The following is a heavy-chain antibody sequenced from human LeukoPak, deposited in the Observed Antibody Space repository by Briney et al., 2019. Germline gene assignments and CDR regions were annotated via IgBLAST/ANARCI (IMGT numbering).Heavy chain of an antibody. CDR3: AREVSTYFNRMACDAFDI. D-gene: IGHD3-9*01. J-gene: IGHJ3*02. CDR2: INPNSGGT. V-gene: IGHV1-2*02. Sequence: ASVKVSCKASGYTFTGYYMHWVRQAPRQGLEWMGWINPNSGGTNYAQKFQGRVTMTRDTSISTAYMELSRLRSDDTAVYYCAREVSTYFNRMACDAFDIWGQGTMVTVSS. CDR1: GYTFTGYY.